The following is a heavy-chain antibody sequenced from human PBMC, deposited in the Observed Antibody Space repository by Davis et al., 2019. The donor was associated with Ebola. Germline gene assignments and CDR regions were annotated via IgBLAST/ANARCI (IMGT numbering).Heavy chain of an antibody. CDR2: IIPIFGTA. V-gene: IGHV1-69*06. J-gene: IGHJ6*02. Sequence: KISCKASGGTFSSYAISWVRQAPGQGLEWMGGIIPIFGTANYAQKFQGRVTITADKSTSTAYMELSSLRSEDTAVYYCASDLEYSSPRGIYYYYGMDVWGQGTTVTVSS. CDR1: GGTFSSYA. D-gene: IGHD6-6*01. CDR3: ASDLEYSSPRGIYYYYGMDV.